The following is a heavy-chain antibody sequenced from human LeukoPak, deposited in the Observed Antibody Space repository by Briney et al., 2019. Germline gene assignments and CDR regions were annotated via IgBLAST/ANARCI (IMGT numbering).Heavy chain of an antibody. CDR3: AREYSSGDAFDI. CDR1: GYTFSTYA. CDR2: INAGNGNT. Sequence: ASVKVSCKASGYTFSTYAMNWVRQAPGQRLEWMGWINAGNGNTKYSQEFQGRVTITRDTSASTAYMELSSLRSEDMAVYYCAREYSSGDAFDIWGQGTMVTVSS. J-gene: IGHJ3*02. V-gene: IGHV1-3*03. D-gene: IGHD2-15*01.